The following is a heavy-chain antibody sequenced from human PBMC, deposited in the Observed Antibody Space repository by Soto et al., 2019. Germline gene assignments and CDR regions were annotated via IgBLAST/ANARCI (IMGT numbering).Heavy chain of an antibody. CDR2: INHSGST. CDR1: GGSFSGYY. J-gene: IGHJ4*02. Sequence: PSETLSITCAVYGGSFSGYYWSWIRQPPGKGLEWIGEINHSGSTNYNPSLKSRVTISVDTSKNQFSLKLSSVTAADTAVYYCARGQPTGTLDYWGQGTLVTVSS. V-gene: IGHV4-34*01. CDR3: ARGQPTGTLDY. D-gene: IGHD1-1*01.